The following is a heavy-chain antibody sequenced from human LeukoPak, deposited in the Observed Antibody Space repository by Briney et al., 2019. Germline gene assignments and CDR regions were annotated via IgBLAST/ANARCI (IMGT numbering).Heavy chain of an antibody. D-gene: IGHD5-18*01. Sequence: ASVKVSCKASGYTVTSYGISWVRHAPGQGREWMGWISAYNGNTNYAQKLQGRVTMTTDTSTSTAYMELRSLRSDDTAVYYCARDPHPARYSYAEYFQHWGQGTLVTVSA. CDR1: GYTVTSYG. V-gene: IGHV1-18*01. CDR2: ISAYNGNT. CDR3: ARDPHPARYSYAEYFQH. J-gene: IGHJ1*01.